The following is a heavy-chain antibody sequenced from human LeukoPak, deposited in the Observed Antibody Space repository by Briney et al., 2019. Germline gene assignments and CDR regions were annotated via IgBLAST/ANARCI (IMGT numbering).Heavy chain of an antibody. D-gene: IGHD3-9*01. J-gene: IGHJ6*03. Sequence: GEALQTSRKGSGYHFTSYSSGWVRQLPGKGLGGMGIIYPGDSDTRYSPSLQGQVTISADKSISTAYLQSSSLKASDTAMYYCARLTYHDILTGYRQYYYYYMDVWGKRTTVTASS. V-gene: IGHV5-51*01. CDR3: ARLTYHDILTGYRQYYYYYMDV. CDR1: GYHFTSYS. CDR2: IYPGDSDT.